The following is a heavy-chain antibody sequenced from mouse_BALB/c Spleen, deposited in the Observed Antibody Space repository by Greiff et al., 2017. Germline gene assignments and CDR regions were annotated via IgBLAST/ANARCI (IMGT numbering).Heavy chain of an antibody. D-gene: IGHD4-1*01. CDR2: IYPGNSDT. CDR3: TRSLGQREMDY. CDR1: GYSFTSYW. J-gene: IGHJ4*01. V-gene: IGHV1-5*01. Sequence: EVQLQQSGTVLARPGASVKMSCKASGYSFTSYWMHWVKQRPGQGLEWIGAIYPGNSDTSYNQKFKGKAKLTAVTSASTAYMELSSLTIEDSAVYYCTRSLGQREMDYWGQGTSVTVSS.